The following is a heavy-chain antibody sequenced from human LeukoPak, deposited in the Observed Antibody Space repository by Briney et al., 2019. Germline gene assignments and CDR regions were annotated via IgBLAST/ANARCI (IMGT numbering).Heavy chain of an antibody. CDR3: ARREYSSACFDY. J-gene: IGHJ4*02. V-gene: IGHV3-7*01. CDR1: GFTFRSYW. D-gene: IGHD6-19*01. Sequence: QTGGSLRLSCAASGFTFRSYWMSWVRQAPGKGLEWVANLNQDGSEKYYVDSVKGRFTISRDNAKNSLYLQMNSLRAEDTAVYYCARREYSSACFDYWGQGTLVTVSS. CDR2: LNQDGSEK.